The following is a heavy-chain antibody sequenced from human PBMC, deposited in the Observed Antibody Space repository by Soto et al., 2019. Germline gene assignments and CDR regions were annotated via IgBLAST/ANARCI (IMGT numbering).Heavy chain of an antibody. J-gene: IGHJ5*02. V-gene: IGHV3-23*01. CDR3: TRRTLWSGFDP. CDR2: ISGSGGDT. D-gene: IGHD3-3*01. CDR1: GFRFNSYA. Sequence: EVHLLESGGGLVQPGGSLRLFCAASGFRFNSYAMNWVRQAPGKGLEWVAAISGSGGDTYYADSVRGRFTISRDNSKNTLYLQMNSLRAEDTAVFFCTRRTLWSGFDPWGQGTLVTVSS.